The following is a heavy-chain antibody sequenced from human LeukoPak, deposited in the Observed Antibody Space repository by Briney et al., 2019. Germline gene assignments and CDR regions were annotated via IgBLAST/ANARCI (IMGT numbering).Heavy chain of an antibody. J-gene: IGHJ4*02. V-gene: IGHV4-59*01. CDR2: IYYSGST. Sequence: SETLSLTCTVSGGSISRYYWTWIRQPPGKGLERIGYIYYSGSTSYSPALKSRVTISVDTSKNQFSLKMSSVTAADTAVYYCARGRYSYGSKTTIDFWGQGTLVTVPS. D-gene: IGHD5-18*01. CDR1: GGSISRYY. CDR3: ARGRYSYGSKTTIDF.